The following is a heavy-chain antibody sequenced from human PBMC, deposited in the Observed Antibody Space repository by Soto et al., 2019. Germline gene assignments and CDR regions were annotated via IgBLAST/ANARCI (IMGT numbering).Heavy chain of an antibody. Sequence: LRLSCAASGFTFSSYSMNWVRQAPGKGLEWVSSISSSSSYIYYADSVKGRFTISRDNAKNSLYLQMNSLRAEDTAVYYCARAVVPAAPYYFDYWGQGTLVTVSS. CDR1: GFTFSSYS. D-gene: IGHD2-2*01. J-gene: IGHJ4*02. CDR3: ARAVVPAAPYYFDY. V-gene: IGHV3-21*01. CDR2: ISSSSSYI.